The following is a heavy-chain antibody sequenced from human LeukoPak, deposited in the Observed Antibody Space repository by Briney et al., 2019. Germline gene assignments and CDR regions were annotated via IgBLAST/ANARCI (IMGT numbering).Heavy chain of an antibody. Sequence: ASVKVSCKASGYTFTSYYMHWVRQAPGQGLEWMGIINPSGGSTSYAQKFQGRVTMTRDMSTSTVYMELSSLRSEDTAVYYCATWPDYYGSGSYYNNDYWGQGTLVTVSS. CDR3: ATWPDYYGSGSYYNNDY. V-gene: IGHV1-46*01. CDR2: INPSGGST. D-gene: IGHD3-10*01. J-gene: IGHJ4*02. CDR1: GYTFTSYY.